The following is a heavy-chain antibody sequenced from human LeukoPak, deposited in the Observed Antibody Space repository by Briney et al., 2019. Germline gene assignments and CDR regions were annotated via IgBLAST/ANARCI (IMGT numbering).Heavy chain of an antibody. CDR1: GYTFTSYG. Sequence: ASVTVSCKASGYTFTSYGISWVRQAPGQGLEWMGWISAYNGNTNYAQKLQGSVTMTTDTSTSTAYMELRSLRSDDTAVYYCARIIPPHGSGSCDFDYWGQGTLVTVSS. CDR2: ISAYNGNT. D-gene: IGHD3-10*01. V-gene: IGHV1-18*01. J-gene: IGHJ4*02. CDR3: ARIIPPHGSGSCDFDY.